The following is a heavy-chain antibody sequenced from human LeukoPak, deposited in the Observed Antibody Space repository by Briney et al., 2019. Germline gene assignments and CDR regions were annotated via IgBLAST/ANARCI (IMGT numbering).Heavy chain of an antibody. CDR1: GGSISSYY. D-gene: IGHD1-26*01. Sequence: SETLSLTCTCSGGSISSYYWSWIRQPPGKGLEGIGYIYYSGSTNYNPSLKSRVTISVDTSKNQFSLKLKSVTPADTDVYYCARGGNYWPQWWFDPWGRGTLVSVSS. CDR3: ARGGNYWPQWWFDP. CDR2: IYYSGST. J-gene: IGHJ5*02. V-gene: IGHV4-59*01.